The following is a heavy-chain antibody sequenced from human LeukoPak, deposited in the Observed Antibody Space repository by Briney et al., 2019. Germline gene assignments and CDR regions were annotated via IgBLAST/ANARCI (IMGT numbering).Heavy chain of an antibody. Sequence: GGSLRLSCAASGFTFSDYYMRWIRQAPGKGLEWVSYISSSGSTIYYADSVKGRFTISRDNAKNSLYPQMKSLRAEDTAVYYCARAHRRNIVVVVAAQYVLGYWGQGTLVTVSS. CDR3: ARAHRRNIVVVVAAQYVLGY. V-gene: IGHV3-11*01. CDR2: ISSSGSTI. D-gene: IGHD2-15*01. CDR1: GFTFSDYY. J-gene: IGHJ4*02.